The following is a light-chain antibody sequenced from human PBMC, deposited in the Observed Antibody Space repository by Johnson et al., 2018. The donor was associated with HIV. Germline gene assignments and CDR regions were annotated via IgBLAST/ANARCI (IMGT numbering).Light chain of an antibody. CDR1: SSNIGNNY. V-gene: IGLV1-51*02. CDR2: ENN. CDR3: GTWDTSLNAYV. J-gene: IGLJ1*01. Sequence: QAVLTQPPSVSAAPGQQVTISCSGSSSNIGNNYVSWYQQLPGTAPKLLIYENNKRPSGIPDRFSGSKSATSATLGITGLQTRDEADYYCGTWDTSLNAYVFGTGTKVTVL.